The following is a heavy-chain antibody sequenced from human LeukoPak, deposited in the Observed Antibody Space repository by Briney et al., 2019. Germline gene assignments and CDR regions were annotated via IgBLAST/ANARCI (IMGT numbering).Heavy chain of an antibody. V-gene: IGHV1-69*04. CDR3: AKENRIHTAPPAAFDI. CDR1: GGTFSSYA. Sequence: ASVRVSCKASGGTFSSYAISWVRQAPGQGLEWMGRIIPILGIANYAQKFQGRVTITADKSTSTAYMELSSLRSEDTAVYYCAKENRIHTAPPAAFDIWGQGTMVTVSS. D-gene: IGHD5-18*01. CDR2: IIPILGIA. J-gene: IGHJ3*02.